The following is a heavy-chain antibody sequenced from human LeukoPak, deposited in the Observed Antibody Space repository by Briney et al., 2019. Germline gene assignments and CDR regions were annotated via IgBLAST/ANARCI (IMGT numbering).Heavy chain of an antibody. CDR1: GGSISSYY. CDR2: IYYSGST. CDR3: ARESRSSSWYGSNWFDP. Sequence: PSETLSLTCTVSGGSISSYYWSWIRQPPGKGLEWIGYIYYSGSTNYNPSLKSRVTISVDTSKNQFSLKLSSVTAADRAVYYCARESRSSSWYGSNWFDPWGQGTLVTVSS. J-gene: IGHJ5*02. D-gene: IGHD6-13*01. V-gene: IGHV4-59*12.